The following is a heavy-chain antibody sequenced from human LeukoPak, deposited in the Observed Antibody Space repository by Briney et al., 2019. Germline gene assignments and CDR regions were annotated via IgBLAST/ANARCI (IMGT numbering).Heavy chain of an antibody. CDR2: MNPNSGNM. J-gene: IGHJ4*02. D-gene: IGHD5-24*01. CDR3: ARGKSGSWLQLLDY. Sequence: ASVKVSCKASGYTFSSYDINWVRQASGQGLEWMGWMNPNSGNMAYAEKFQGRITMTRNTSISTGYMELSSLISEDTAVYYCARGKSGSWLQLLDYWGQGTLVTVSS. V-gene: IGHV1-8*01. CDR1: GYTFSSYD.